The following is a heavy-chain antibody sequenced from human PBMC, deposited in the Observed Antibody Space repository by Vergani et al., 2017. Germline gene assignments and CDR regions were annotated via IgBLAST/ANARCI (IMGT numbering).Heavy chain of an antibody. CDR3: ASLYCSSTSCSPTYMDV. V-gene: IGHV1-69*12. CDR1: GGTFSSYA. J-gene: IGHJ6*02. Sequence: QVQLVQSGAEVKKPGSSVKVSCKASGGTFSSYAISWVRQAPGQGLEWMGGIIPIFGTANYAQKFQGRVTITADESTSTAYMELSSLRSEDTAVYYCASLYCSSTSCSPTYMDVWGQGTTVTVSS. CDR2: IIPIFGTA. D-gene: IGHD2-2*01.